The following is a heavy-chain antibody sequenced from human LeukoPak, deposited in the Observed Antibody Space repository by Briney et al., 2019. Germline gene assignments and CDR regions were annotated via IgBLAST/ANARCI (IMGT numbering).Heavy chain of an antibody. Sequence: GGSLRLSCVGSGFTFSNYEMNWVRQAPGKGLEWVSYISSTSGTIYYADSEKGRFTISRDNAKNSLYLQMNSLRAEDTAVYYCARDTYFGSGTYSDYWGQGALVTVSS. CDR3: ARDTYFGSGTYSDY. J-gene: IGHJ4*02. D-gene: IGHD3-10*01. CDR2: ISSTSGTI. V-gene: IGHV3-48*03. CDR1: GFTFSNYE.